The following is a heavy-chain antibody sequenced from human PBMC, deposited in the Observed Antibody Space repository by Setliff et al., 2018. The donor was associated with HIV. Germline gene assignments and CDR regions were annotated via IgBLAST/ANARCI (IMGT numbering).Heavy chain of an antibody. CDR1: GGSISSSTYY. CDR2: IYYSAST. CDR3: ARGGTMIRGLDY. V-gene: IGHV4-39*01. J-gene: IGHJ4*02. D-gene: IGHD3-10*01. Sequence: SETLSLTCTVSGGSISSSTYYWGWIRQPPGKGLEWIGNIYYSASTYYNPSLKSRATISADTSKNQFSLKLTSVTAADTAVYYCARGGTMIRGLDYWGQGTLVTVSS.